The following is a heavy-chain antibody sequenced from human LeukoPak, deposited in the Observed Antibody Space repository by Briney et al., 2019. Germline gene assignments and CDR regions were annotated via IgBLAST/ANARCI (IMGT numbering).Heavy chain of an antibody. D-gene: IGHD1-26*01. CDR2: IHHSGNT. Sequence: PSQTLSLTCAVSGGSISSDYYYWSWIRQPPGKGLEWIGYIHHSGNTYYNPSLKSRLIISVDTSKNQFSLKLTSVTAADTAVYHCVIFPYSGYFDHWGQGILVTVSS. CDR3: VIFPYSGYFDH. V-gene: IGHV4-30-4*08. CDR1: GGSISSDYYY. J-gene: IGHJ4*02.